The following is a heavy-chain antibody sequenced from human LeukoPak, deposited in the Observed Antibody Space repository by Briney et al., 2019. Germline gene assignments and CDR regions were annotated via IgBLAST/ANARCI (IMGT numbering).Heavy chain of an antibody. J-gene: IGHJ3*02. CDR1: GGSNSGYY. Sequence: SETLSLTCTVSGGSNSGYYWSWIRQPPGKGLEWIGCISYSGSTKYNPSLKSRVSISLDTSKKQFSLHLSSVTAADTAIYYCVRDFDAWSAIDIWGQGTMVTVSS. CDR2: ISYSGST. D-gene: IGHD3-3*01. CDR3: VRDFDAWSAIDI. V-gene: IGHV4-59*01.